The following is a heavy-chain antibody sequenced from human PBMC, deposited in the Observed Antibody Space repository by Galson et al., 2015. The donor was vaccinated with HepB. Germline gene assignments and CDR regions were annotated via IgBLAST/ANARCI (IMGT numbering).Heavy chain of an antibody. CDR2: ISAYNGNT. CDR1: GYTFTSYG. CDR3: ARDSGSSWYGNYYYGMDV. V-gene: IGHV1-18*01. Sequence: SVKVSCKASGYTFTSYGISWVRQAPGQGLEWMGWISAYNGNTNYAQKLQGRVTMTTDTSTSTAYMELRSLRSDDTAVYYCARDSGSSWYGNYYYGMDVWGQGTTVTVSS. J-gene: IGHJ6*02. D-gene: IGHD6-13*01.